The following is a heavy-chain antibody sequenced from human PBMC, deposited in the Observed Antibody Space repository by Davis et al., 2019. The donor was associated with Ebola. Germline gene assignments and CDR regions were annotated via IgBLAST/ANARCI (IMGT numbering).Heavy chain of an antibody. CDR2: ISGSGGST. J-gene: IGHJ4*02. D-gene: IGHD3-3*01. CDR1: GFTFSSYS. Sequence: PGGSLRLSCAASGFTFSSYSMNWVRQAPGKGLEWVSAISGSGGSTYYADSVKGRFTISRDNSKKTLYLQMNSLRAEDTAVYYCAKDTPTYYDFWSGYWDYWGQGTLVTVSS. V-gene: IGHV3-23*01. CDR3: AKDTPTYYDFWSGYWDY.